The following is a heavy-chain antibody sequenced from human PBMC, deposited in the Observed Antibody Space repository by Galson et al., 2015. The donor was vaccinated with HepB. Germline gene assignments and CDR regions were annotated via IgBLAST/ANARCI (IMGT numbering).Heavy chain of an antibody. CDR1: GGTFSSYI. CDR2: IISMVDIA. D-gene: IGHD3-10*01. V-gene: IGHV1-69*04. J-gene: IGHJ3*02. CDR3: ARERVNYYGSGSYSDAFDI. Sequence: SCKGSGGTFSSYIITWVRQAPGQGLEWMGRIISMVDIASYAQKFQGRVTITADKSTSTAYMELSSLRSADTAVYYCARERVNYYGSGSYSDAFDIWGQGTMVTVST.